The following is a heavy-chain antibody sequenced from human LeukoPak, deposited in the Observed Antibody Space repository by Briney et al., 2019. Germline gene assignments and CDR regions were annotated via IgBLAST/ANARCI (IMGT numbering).Heavy chain of an antibody. Sequence: SETLSLTCTVSGGSISSSSYYWGWIRQPPGKGLEWIGSIYYSGSTNYNPSLKSRVTISIDTSKNQFSLRLSSVTAADTAVYFCATGRALFYWGQGTLVTVSS. V-gene: IGHV4-39*07. CDR1: GGSISSSSYY. J-gene: IGHJ4*02. CDR3: ATGRALFY. CDR2: IYYSGST.